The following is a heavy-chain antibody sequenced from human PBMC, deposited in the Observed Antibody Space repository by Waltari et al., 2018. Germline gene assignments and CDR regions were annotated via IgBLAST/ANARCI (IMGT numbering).Heavy chain of an antibody. J-gene: IGHJ4*02. CDR3: ARESSDGSSESIVGPDH. CDR1: GYTFSDHY. V-gene: IGHV1-2*02. CDR2: INAKSGGT. Sequence: QVQLVQSGAELQKPGASVKVSCKTIGYTFSDHYIHWVRQAPGQAFEWMGWINAKSGGTAYAEKCEGRVTLTRDTSISTTYMELSALRSDDTAFYYCARESSDGSSESIVGPDHWGQGTLVTVSS. D-gene: IGHD2-21*01.